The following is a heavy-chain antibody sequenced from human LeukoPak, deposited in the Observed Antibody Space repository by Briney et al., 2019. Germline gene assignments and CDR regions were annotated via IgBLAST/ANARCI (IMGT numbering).Heavy chain of an antibody. CDR1: GFTFSDYY. D-gene: IGHD2-2*01. J-gene: IGHJ4*02. CDR2: ISGSGTNT. Sequence: GGSLRLPCAASGFTFSDYYMTWIRQAPGKGLEWVSYISGSGTNTNYADSVKGRFTISRDNAKNSLYLQMSGLRAEDTAVYYCARQCSSSRCYWGQGTLVTVSS. CDR3: ARQCSSSRCY. V-gene: IGHV3-11*03.